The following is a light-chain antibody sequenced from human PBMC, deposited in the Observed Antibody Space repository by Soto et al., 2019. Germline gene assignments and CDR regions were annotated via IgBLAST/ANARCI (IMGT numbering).Light chain of an antibody. V-gene: IGLV2-8*01. CDR3: SSYAGSSTV. CDR2: EVN. CDR1: SSDVGGYNY. J-gene: IGLJ1*01. Sequence: QSALTQPPSASGSPGQSVAISCTGTSSDVGGYNYVSWYQQHPGKAPKLMIYEVNKRPSGVPDRFSGSKSGNTASLTVSGLQDEDEADYYCSSYAGSSTVFGTGTKVTVL.